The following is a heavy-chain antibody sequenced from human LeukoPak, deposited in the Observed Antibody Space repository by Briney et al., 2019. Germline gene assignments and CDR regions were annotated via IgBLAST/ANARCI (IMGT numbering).Heavy chain of an antibody. D-gene: IGHD2-8*01. CDR2: INPNSGGT. Sequence: ASVTVSFKASGYTFTYYYIHWVRQAPGQGREWMGWINPNSGGTNYAQKFQGRVIMTRDTTISTAYMELSRLRSDDTAVFYCATLMAHLDYWGQGTLVTVSS. J-gene: IGHJ4*02. CDR1: GYTFTYYY. V-gene: IGHV1-2*02. CDR3: ATLMAHLDY.